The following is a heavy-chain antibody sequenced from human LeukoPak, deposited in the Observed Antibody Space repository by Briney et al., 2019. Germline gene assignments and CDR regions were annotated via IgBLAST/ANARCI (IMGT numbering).Heavy chain of an antibody. J-gene: IGHJ4*02. CDR2: TYWNDDK. D-gene: IGHD3-22*01. V-gene: IGHV2-5*01. Sequence: SGSTLVKPTQTLTLTCTLSGFSLSTSGVGVGWIRQPPGKALESLALTYWNDDKRYSPSLKARLTITKDTYKNQMVLTMTNMDPVDTATYYCAHSKEDYYDRSGYYDDWGRGTLLTVSS. CDR1: GFSLSTSGVG. CDR3: AHSKEDYYDRSGYYDD.